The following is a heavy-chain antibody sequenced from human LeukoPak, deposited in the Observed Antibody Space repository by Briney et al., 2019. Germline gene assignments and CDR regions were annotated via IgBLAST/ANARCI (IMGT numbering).Heavy chain of an antibody. V-gene: IGHV4-59*08. Sequence: SETLSLTCTVSGGSINNYYWSWIRQPPGKGLEWIGYIYYSGTTNYNPSLKSRVTISVDTSKNQFSLKLSSVTAADTAVYYCARRNRGIAAAGTMGWFDPWGQGTLVTVSS. CDR3: ARRNRGIAAAGTMGWFDP. CDR2: IYYSGTT. CDR1: GGSINNYY. J-gene: IGHJ5*02. D-gene: IGHD6-13*01.